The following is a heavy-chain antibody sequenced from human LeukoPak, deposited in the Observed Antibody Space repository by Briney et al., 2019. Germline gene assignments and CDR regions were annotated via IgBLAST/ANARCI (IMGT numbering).Heavy chain of an antibody. V-gene: IGHV3-23*01. CDR3: AKDPPTVMANAFHI. CDR2: ISGSGGTT. Sequence: GGSLRLSCAASGFTFSSYGMSWVRQAPGKGLEWVSSISGSGGTTYYADSVKGRFTISRDNSKNTLYLQMNTLRADDTAVYSCAKDPPTVMANAFHIWGQGTMVTVSS. J-gene: IGHJ3*02. CDR1: GFTFSSYG. D-gene: IGHD5-18*01.